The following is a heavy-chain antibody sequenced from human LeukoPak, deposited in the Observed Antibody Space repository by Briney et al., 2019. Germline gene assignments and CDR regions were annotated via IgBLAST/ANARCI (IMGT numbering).Heavy chain of an antibody. J-gene: IGHJ4*02. D-gene: IGHD3-10*01. CDR2: IKPDGSEK. Sequence: PGGSLRLSCAASGFTFSSYWMSWVRQAPGKGLERVANIKPDGSEKYYVDSVKGRFTISRDNAKNSLYLQMNSLRAEDTAVYYCARVYYYTSGSRWGDYFDYWGQGTLVTVSS. CDR1: GFTFSSYW. V-gene: IGHV3-7*01. CDR3: ARVYYYTSGSRWGDYFDY.